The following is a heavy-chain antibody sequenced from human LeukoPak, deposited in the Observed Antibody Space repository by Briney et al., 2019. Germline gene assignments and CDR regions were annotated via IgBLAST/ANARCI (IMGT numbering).Heavy chain of an antibody. CDR2: IKQDGSEK. D-gene: IGHD3-10*01. CDR1: GFTFSSYW. CDR3: ARAIWFGELLPDY. V-gene: IGHV3-7*04. J-gene: IGHJ4*02. Sequence: GGSLRLSCAASGFTFSSYWMSWVRQAPGKGLESVANIKQDGSEKYYVDSVKGRFTISRDNAKNSLYLQMNSLRAEDTAVYYCARAIWFGELLPDYWGQGTLVTVSS.